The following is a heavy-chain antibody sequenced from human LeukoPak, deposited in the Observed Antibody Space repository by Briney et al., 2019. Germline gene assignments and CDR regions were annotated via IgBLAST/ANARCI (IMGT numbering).Heavy chain of an antibody. CDR2: IWYDGSNK. CDR1: GFTFSSYG. Sequence: GGSLRLSCAASGFTFSSYGMHWVRQAPGKGLEWVAVIWYDGSNKYYADSVKGRFTISRDNSKNTLCLQMNSLRAEDTAVYYCARGPQYSSSYDYWGQGTLVIVSS. CDR3: ARGPQYSSSYDY. V-gene: IGHV3-33*01. D-gene: IGHD6-13*01. J-gene: IGHJ4*02.